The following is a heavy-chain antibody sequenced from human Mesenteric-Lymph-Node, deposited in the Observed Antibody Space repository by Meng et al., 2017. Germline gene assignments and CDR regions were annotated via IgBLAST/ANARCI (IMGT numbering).Heavy chain of an antibody. CDR3: ARNYYYYGMDV. V-gene: IGHV1-18*01. J-gene: IGHJ6*02. Sequence: ASVKVSCKASGGTFSSYAISWVRQAPGQGLEWMGWISAYNGNTNYAQKLQGRVTMTTDTSTSTAYMELRSLRSDDTAVYYCARNYYYYGMDVWGQGTTVTVSS. CDR2: ISAYNGNT. CDR1: GGTFSSYA.